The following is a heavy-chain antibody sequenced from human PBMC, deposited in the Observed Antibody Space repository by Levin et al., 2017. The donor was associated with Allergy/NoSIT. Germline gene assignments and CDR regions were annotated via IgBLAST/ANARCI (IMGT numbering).Heavy chain of an antibody. Sequence: KISCKASGGTFSNFAISWVRPAPGQGLEWMGGIIPIFGTTNYAQKFQGRVTITADVSTSTAYVDLRSLRSEDTAVYYGARGSSGYYGVGITYWGQGTLVTVSS. J-gene: IGHJ4*02. CDR1: GGTFSNFA. CDR3: ARGSSGYYGVGITY. V-gene: IGHV1-69*01. CDR2: IIPIFGTT. D-gene: IGHD6-19*01.